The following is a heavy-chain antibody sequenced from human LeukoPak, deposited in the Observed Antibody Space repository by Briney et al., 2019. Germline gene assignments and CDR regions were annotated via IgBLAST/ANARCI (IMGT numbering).Heavy chain of an antibody. V-gene: IGHV3-21*04. CDR2: ISSNNRYI. D-gene: IGHD4-17*01. J-gene: IGHJ4*02. Sequence: GGSLRLSCAASGFTFSTYSMNWVRQAPGKGLEWVSSISSNNRYIYYADSVKGRFTISRDNSKNTLYLQMNSLRAEDTAVYYCARGIMTTVTTGDYFDYWGQGTLVTVSS. CDR3: ARGIMTTVTTGDYFDY. CDR1: GFTFSTYS.